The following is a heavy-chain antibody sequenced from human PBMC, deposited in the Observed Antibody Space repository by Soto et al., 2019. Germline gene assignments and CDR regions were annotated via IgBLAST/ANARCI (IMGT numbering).Heavy chain of an antibody. Sequence: GGSLRLSCAASGFTFSSYGMHWVRQAPGKGLEWVAVIWYDGSNKYYADSVKGRFTISRDNSKNTLYLQMNSLRAEDTAVYYCARDGRISSYYYGSDVWGQGAKVT. CDR3: ARDGRISSYYYGSDV. CDR2: IWYDGSNK. CDR1: GFTFSSYG. V-gene: IGHV3-33*01. J-gene: IGHJ6*02.